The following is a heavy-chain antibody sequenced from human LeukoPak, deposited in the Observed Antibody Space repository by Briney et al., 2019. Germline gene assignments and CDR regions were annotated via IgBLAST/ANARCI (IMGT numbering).Heavy chain of an antibody. CDR3: AKDQFYHDYVPGWFDP. J-gene: IGHJ5*02. V-gene: IGHV3-23*01. Sequence: GGSLRLSCAASGFTFTSYAMSWVRQAPGKGLEWVSGISGSGGSTYYADSVKGRFIISRENSKKMLYLQMNSLRAEDTAVYYCAKDQFYHDYVPGWFDPWGQGTLVTVSS. CDR1: GFTFTSYA. CDR2: ISGSGGST. D-gene: IGHD3-16*01.